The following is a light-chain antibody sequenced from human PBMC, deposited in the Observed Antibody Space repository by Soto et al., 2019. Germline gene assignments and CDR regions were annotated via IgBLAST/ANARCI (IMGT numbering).Light chain of an antibody. CDR1: QDIRNY. CDR3: QQYDNLPT. CDR2: DAS. J-gene: IGKJ5*01. Sequence: DIQMTQSPSSLSASVGDRVTITCQSSQDIRNYLNWYQQKSGKAPKLLIYDASNLETGVPSRFSGSGSGTDFSFTISSLQPEDVATYYCQQYDNLPTFGQGTRLEI. V-gene: IGKV1-33*01.